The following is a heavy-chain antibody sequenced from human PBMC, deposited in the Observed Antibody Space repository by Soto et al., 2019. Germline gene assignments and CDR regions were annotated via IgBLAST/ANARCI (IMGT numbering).Heavy chain of an antibody. CDR3: ARATRGRVAVAGTGIYYYYYGMDV. CDR2: IYYSGST. D-gene: IGHD6-19*01. J-gene: IGHJ6*02. Sequence: SETLSLTCTVSGGSISSYYWSWIRQPPGKGLEWIGYIYYSGSTNYNPSLKSRVTISVDTSKNQFSLKLSSVPAADTAVYYCARATRGRVAVAGTGIYYYYYGMDVWGQGTTVTVSS. V-gene: IGHV4-59*01. CDR1: GGSISSYY.